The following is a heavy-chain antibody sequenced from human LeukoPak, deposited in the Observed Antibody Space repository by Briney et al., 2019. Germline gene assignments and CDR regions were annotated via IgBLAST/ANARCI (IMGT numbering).Heavy chain of an antibody. CDR1: GYTFTGYY. D-gene: IGHD5-18*01. Sequence: ASVKVSCTASGYTFTGYYMHWVRQAPGQGLEWMGWINPNSGGTNYAQKFQGRVTMTRDTSISTAYMELSRLRSDDTAVYYCARDRRYSYGYGAFDIWGQGTMVTVSS. V-gene: IGHV1-2*02. CDR2: INPNSGGT. J-gene: IGHJ3*02. CDR3: ARDRRYSYGYGAFDI.